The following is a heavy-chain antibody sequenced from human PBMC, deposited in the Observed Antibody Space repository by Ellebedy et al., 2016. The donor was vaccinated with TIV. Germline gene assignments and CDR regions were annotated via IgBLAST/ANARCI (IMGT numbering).Heavy chain of an antibody. V-gene: IGHV3-74*01. CDR3: ARGSNSSSEAGDY. J-gene: IGHJ4*02. CDR1: GFTFSSYW. D-gene: IGHD6-6*01. Sequence: GEFLKISCAASGFTFSSYWMHWVRQAPGKGLVWVSRINSDGSSTSYADSVKGRFTISRDNAKNTLYLQMNSLRAEDTAVYYCARGSNSSSEAGDYWGQGTLVTVSS. CDR2: INSDGSST.